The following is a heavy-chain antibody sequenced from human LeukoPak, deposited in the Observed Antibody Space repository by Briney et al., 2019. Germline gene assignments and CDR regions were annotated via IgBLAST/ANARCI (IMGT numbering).Heavy chain of an antibody. CDR3: AAVIDY. V-gene: IGHV3-33*05. Sequence: GGSLRLSCAASGFTFSSYSMQWVRQTPGKGLEWVGIMSNSGENTFYGEAVKGRFTISRDNSQNTLYLQMNSLRAEDTAVYYCAAVIDYWGQGTLVTVSS. J-gene: IGHJ4*02. CDR2: MSNSGENT. CDR1: GFTFSSYS.